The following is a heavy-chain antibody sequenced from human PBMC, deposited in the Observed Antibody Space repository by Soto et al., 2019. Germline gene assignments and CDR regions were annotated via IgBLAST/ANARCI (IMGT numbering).Heavy chain of an antibody. CDR2: ISGSGGGT. CDR1: GFTFSSYA. CDR3: AKSKLPSIDY. Sequence: EVQLLEAGGGLVQPGGSLRLSCADSGFTFSSYAMSWVRQAPGKGLEWVSAISGSGGGTYYADSVKGRFTISRDNSKNTLYLQMNSLRDEDTAVYYCAKSKLPSIDYWGQGTLVTVSS. V-gene: IGHV3-23*01. D-gene: IGHD2-15*01. J-gene: IGHJ4*02.